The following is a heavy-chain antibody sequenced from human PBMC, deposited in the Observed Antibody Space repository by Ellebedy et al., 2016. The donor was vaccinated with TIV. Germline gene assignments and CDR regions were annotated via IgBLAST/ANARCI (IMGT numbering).Heavy chain of an antibody. CDR3: AKDSDYYDSSGFHDY. J-gene: IGHJ4*02. D-gene: IGHD3-22*01. CDR1: GFTFDDYA. V-gene: IGHV3-9*01. CDR2: ISWNSGSI. Sequence: SLKISXAAPGFTFDDYAMHWVRQAPGKGLEWVSGISWNSGSIGYADSVKGRFTISRDNAKNSLYLQMNSLRAEDTALYYCAKDSDYYDSSGFHDYWGQGTLVTVSS.